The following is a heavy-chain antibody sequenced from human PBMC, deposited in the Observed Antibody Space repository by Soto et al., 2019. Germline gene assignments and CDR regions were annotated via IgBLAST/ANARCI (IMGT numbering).Heavy chain of an antibody. J-gene: IGHJ3*02. CDR1: GGTFSRYA. CDR3: ARGSSHGAFLYRVPDAFDI. Sequence: SLKLSCKASGGTFSRYAISWVRQAPGQGLEWMGGIIPIFGTANYAQKFQGRVTITADESTSTAYMELSSLRSEDTAVYYCARGSSHGAFLYRVPDAFDIWGQGTMVTVSS. V-gene: IGHV1-69*13. D-gene: IGHD4-17*01. CDR2: IIPIFGTA.